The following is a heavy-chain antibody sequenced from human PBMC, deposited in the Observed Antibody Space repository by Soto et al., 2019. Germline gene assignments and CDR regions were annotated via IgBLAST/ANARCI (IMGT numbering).Heavy chain of an antibody. D-gene: IGHD3-10*01. Sequence: SETLSLTCTVSGGSISSSSYYWGWIRQPPGKGLEWIGGIYYSGSTYYNPSLKSRVTISVDTSKNQFSLKLSSVTAADTAVYYCAKGGSGSYSNAFDIWGQGTMVT. V-gene: IGHV4-39*01. CDR1: GGSISSSSYY. CDR2: IYYSGST. J-gene: IGHJ3*02. CDR3: AKGGSGSYSNAFDI.